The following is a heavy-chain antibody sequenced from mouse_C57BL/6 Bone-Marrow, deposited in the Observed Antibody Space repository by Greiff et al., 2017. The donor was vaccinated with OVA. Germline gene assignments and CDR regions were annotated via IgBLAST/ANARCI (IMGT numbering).Heavy chain of an antibody. Sequence: QVQLQQPGAELVKPGASVKLSCKASGYTFTSYWMHWVKQRPGRGLEWIGRIDPNSGGTKYTEKFKSKATLTVDKPSSTAYMQRSSLTSEDSAVYYCAGWVLITTVDWYFDVWGTGTTVTVSS. V-gene: IGHV1-72*01. CDR3: AGWVLITTVDWYFDV. D-gene: IGHD1-1*01. J-gene: IGHJ1*03. CDR2: IDPNSGGT. CDR1: GYTFTSYW.